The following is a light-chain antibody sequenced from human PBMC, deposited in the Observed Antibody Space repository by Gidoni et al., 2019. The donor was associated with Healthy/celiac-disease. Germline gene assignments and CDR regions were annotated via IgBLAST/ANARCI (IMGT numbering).Light chain of an antibody. V-gene: IGKV1-39*01. CDR2: AAS. J-gene: IGKJ5*01. Sequence: DIQMTQSPSSLSASVGDRVTITCRESQSISSYLHWYQQKPGKAPKLLIYAASSLQSGVPSRFSGSGAGTDLTHTISSLLPEDLATYYCQQSYSTPITFGQXTRLEIK. CDR3: QQSYSTPIT. CDR1: QSISSY.